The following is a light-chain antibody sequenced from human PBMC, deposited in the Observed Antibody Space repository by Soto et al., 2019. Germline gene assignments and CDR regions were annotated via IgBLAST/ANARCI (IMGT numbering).Light chain of an antibody. CDR1: SSDVGGYNY. CDR2: NVS. J-gene: IGLJ2*01. Sequence: QSALTQPASVSGSPGQSITISCTGTSSDVGGYNYVSWYQQHPGKAPKLMIYNVSNRPSGVSNRFSGSKSGNTASLTISGLQAEDEGHYYCSSFTSTNTVLFGGGTNLTVL. CDR3: SSFTSTNTVL. V-gene: IGLV2-14*01.